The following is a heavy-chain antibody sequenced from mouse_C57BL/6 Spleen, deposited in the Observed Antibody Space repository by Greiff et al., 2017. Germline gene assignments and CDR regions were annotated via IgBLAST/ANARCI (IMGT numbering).Heavy chain of an antibody. CDR2: IDPSDSYT. V-gene: IGHV1-50*01. CDR3: ARGAPIGLLLDY. Sequence: QVQLQQSGAELVKPGASVKLSCKASGYTFTSYWMQWVKQRPGQGLEWIGEIDPSDSYTNYNQKFKGKATLTVDTSSSTAYMQLSSLTSEDSAVYYCARGAPIGLLLDYWGQGTTLTVSS. D-gene: IGHD2-3*01. J-gene: IGHJ2*01. CDR1: GYTFTSYW.